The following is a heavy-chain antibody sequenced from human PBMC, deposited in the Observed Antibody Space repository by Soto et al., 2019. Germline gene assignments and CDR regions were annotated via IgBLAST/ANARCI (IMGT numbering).Heavy chain of an antibody. J-gene: IGHJ4*02. CDR3: ARHADVCNFDY. CDR2: IYYSGST. V-gene: IGHV4-59*08. CDR1: GGSISSYY. D-gene: IGHD2-8*01. Sequence: PSETLCLTCTVSGGSISSYYWSWIRQPPGKGLEWIGYIYYSGSTNYNPSLKSRVTISVDTSKNQFSLKLSSVTAADTAVYYCARHADVCNFDYWGQGTLVTXSS.